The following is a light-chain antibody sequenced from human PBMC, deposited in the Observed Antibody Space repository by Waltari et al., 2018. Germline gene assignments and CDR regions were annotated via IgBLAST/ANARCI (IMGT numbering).Light chain of an antibody. CDR2: DTY. CDR1: QSISKY. CDR3: QSYLRIPVT. V-gene: IGKV3-20*01. J-gene: IGKJ1*01. Sequence: EIVLTQSPGTLSLSPGERATLSCRASQSISKYLVWYQQRLGQAPRLLIYDTYIRATGIPDRFSGSGSGTDFSLTISSLEPEDFAVYYCQSYLRIPVTFGQGTKVEIK.